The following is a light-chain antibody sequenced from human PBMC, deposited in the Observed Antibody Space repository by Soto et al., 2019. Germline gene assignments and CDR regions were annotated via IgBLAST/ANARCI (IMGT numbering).Light chain of an antibody. Sequence: DTQMTQSPCSVSASVGDRITIACRASQCIGGRLAWFQQKAGTAPQYLSQAASILQSCVPSRFSGSESGKEFILTINNLPPEDFASYSCLQVYSFPRTFGLGTKVDIK. J-gene: IGKJ1*01. CDR2: AAS. V-gene: IGKV1-12*01. CDR1: QCIGGR. CDR3: LQVYSFPRT.